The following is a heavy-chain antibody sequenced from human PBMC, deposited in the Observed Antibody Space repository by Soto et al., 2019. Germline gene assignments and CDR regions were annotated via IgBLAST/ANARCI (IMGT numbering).Heavy chain of an antibody. Sequence: GSLRLSCVGSGFTFSMFAMSWVRQAPGKGLEWISSISGSGGSTYYADSVKGRFTVSRDNSKTTVFLQMNSLRTEDTAVYFCAKERNFWSGTAGFDSWGQGSPVTVSS. CDR2: ISGSGGST. CDR3: AKERNFWSGTAGFDS. J-gene: IGHJ5*01. D-gene: IGHD3-3*01. CDR1: GFTFSMFA. V-gene: IGHV3-23*01.